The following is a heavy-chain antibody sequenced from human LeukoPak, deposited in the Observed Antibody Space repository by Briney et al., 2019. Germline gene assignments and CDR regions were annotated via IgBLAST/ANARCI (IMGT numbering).Heavy chain of an antibody. CDR2: ISAYNGNT. CDR1: GYTFTSYG. J-gene: IGHJ3*02. D-gene: IGHD3-9*01. V-gene: IGHV1-18*01. CDR3: ASVRYFDWPDAFDI. Sequence: ASVKVSCKASGYTFTSYGISWVRQAPGQGLEWMGWISAYNGNTNYAQKLQGRVTMTTDTSTSTAYMELRSLRSDDTAVYYCASVRYFDWPDAFDIWGQGTMVTVSS.